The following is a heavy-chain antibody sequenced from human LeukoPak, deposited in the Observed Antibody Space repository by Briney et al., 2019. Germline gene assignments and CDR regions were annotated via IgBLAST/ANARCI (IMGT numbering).Heavy chain of an antibody. CDR2: IHHNGTH. Sequence: SETLSLTCGVSVGSISSGNWWSWVRQSPEKGLEWIGEIHHNGTHNYNPSLKSRVTISADTFQNHFSLIVTSLTAADTAVYYCATAPILRGEGGEHYRCGMDVWGQGTTVIVSS. CDR3: ATAPILRGEGGEHYRCGMDV. J-gene: IGHJ6*02. D-gene: IGHD2-2*02. V-gene: IGHV4/OR15-8*01. CDR1: VGSISSGNW.